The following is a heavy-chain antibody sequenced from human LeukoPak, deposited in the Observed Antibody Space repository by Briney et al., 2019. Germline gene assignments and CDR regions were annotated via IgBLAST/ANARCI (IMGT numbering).Heavy chain of an antibody. CDR1: GGSISSHH. J-gene: IGHJ4*02. D-gene: IGHD4-17*01. V-gene: IGHV4-59*11. CDR3: ARVRMTTVTFDY. CDR2: IYYSGST. Sequence: SETLSLTCTVCGGSISSHHWSWIRQPPGKGLEGSGDIYYSGSTNYNPSLKSRVTISVDTSKNQFSLKLSSVTAADTAVYYCARVRMTTVTFDYWGQGTLVTVSS.